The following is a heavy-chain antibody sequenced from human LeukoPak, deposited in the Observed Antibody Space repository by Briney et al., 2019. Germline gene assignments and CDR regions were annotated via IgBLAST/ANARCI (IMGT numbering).Heavy chain of an antibody. CDR3: ARGPDPDRYYYYMDV. J-gene: IGHJ6*03. CDR2: IYTSGST. Sequence: PSETLSLTCTVSGGSISSYYWSWIRQPAGKGLEWIGRIYTSGSTNYNPSLKSRVTMSVDTSKNQFSLKLSSVTAADTAVYYCARGPDPDRYYYYMDVWGKGTTVTVSS. CDR1: GGSISSYY. V-gene: IGHV4-4*07.